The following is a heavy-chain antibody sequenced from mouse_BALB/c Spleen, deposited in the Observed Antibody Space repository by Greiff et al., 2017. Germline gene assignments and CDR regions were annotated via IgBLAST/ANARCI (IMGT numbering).Heavy chain of an antibody. D-gene: IGHD2-1*01. CDR3: ARDLDGNPWFAY. CDR1: GYSITSGYY. V-gene: IGHV3-6*02. CDR2: ISYDGSN. J-gene: IGHJ3*01. Sequence: EVKLQESGPGLVKPSQSLSLTCSVTGYSITSGYYWNWIRQFPGNKLEWMGYISYDGSNNYNPSLKNRISITRDTSKNQFFLKLNSVTTEDTATYYCARDLDGNPWFAYWGQGTLVTVSA.